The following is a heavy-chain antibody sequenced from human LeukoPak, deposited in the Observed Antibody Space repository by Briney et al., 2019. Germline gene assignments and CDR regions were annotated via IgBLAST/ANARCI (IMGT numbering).Heavy chain of an antibody. CDR3: ARSQGGVGALGY. D-gene: IGHD1-26*01. J-gene: IGHJ4*02. CDR1: GGSISSGSYY. V-gene: IGHV4-61*02. CDR2: IYTSGST. Sequence: SQTLSLTCTVSGGSISSGSYYWSWIRQPAGKGLEWIGRIYTSGSTNYNPSLKSRVTMSVDKSKNQFSLKLSSVTATDTAVYYCARSQGGVGALGYWGQGSLVTVSS.